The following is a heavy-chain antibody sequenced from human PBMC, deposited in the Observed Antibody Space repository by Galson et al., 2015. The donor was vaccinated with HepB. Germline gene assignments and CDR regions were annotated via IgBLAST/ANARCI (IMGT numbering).Heavy chain of an antibody. CDR2: IWYDGSNK. Sequence: SLRLSCAASGFTFSSYGMHWVRQAPGKGLEWVAVIWYDGSNKYYADSVKGRFTISRDNSKNTLYLQMNSLRAEDTAVYYCARPSGIQGNYYYYMDVWGKGTTVTVSS. J-gene: IGHJ6*03. D-gene: IGHD2-15*01. CDR1: GFTFSSYG. V-gene: IGHV3-33*01. CDR3: ARPSGIQGNYYYYMDV.